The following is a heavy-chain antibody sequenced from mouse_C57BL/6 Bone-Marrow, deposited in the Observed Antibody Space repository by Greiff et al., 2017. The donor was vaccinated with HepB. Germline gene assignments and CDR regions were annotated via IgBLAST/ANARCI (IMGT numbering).Heavy chain of an antibody. J-gene: IGHJ4*01. D-gene: IGHD1-1*01. CDR2: IYWDDDK. CDR3: ARRGGDGSSYGMSAMDY. CDR1: GFSLSTSGMG. Sequence: LQQSGPGILQSSQTLSLTCSFSGFSLSTSGMGVSWIRQPSGKGLEWLAHIYWDDDKRYNPSLKSRLTISKDTSRNQVFLKITSVDTADTATYYCARRGGDGSSYGMSAMDYWGQGTSVTVSS. V-gene: IGHV8-12*01.